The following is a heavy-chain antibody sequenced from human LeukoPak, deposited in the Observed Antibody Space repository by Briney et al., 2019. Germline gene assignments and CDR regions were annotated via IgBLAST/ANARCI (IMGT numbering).Heavy chain of an antibody. V-gene: IGHV4-39*07. Sequence: SSETLSLTCTVSGGSISDSNYHWGWIRQPPGLGLEWIGTIYYSGSTYYSPSLKSRVTISVDTSKNQFSLKLSSVTAADAAVYYCARDQYIGRGSSFDNWGQGTLVTVSS. CDR1: GGSISDSNYH. CDR2: IYYSGST. D-gene: IGHD3-10*01. CDR3: ARDQYIGRGSSFDN. J-gene: IGHJ4*02.